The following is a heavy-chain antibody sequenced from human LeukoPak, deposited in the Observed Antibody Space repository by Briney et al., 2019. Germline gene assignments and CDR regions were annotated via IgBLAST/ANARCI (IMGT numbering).Heavy chain of an antibody. V-gene: IGHV3-7*01. D-gene: IGHD2-21*01. Sequence: GGSLRLSCEVSGFTFTDYWMNWVRQAPGKGLEWVASIKQDGSETYYVDSVKGRFIISKDNAQNLLFLQMNSLRVEDTAVYFCARDPSMTAVSAYSFDFWGQGTLVTVSS. CDR3: ARDPSMTAVSAYSFDF. J-gene: IGHJ4*02. CDR2: IKQDGSET. CDR1: GFTFTDYW.